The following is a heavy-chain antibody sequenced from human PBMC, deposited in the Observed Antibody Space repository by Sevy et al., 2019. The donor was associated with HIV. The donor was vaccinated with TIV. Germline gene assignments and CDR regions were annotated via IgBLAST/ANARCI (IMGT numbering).Heavy chain of an antibody. V-gene: IGHV3-30*18. J-gene: IGHJ4*02. Sequence: GGSLRLSCAASGFTFSSYGMHWVRQAPGKGLEWVAVISYDGSNKYYADSVKGRFTISRENSKNTLYQQMNSLRAEDTALYYCANDERDCSSTSCYAGAAGLFDYWGQGTLVTVSS. CDR1: GFTFSSYG. D-gene: IGHD2-2*01. CDR3: ANDERDCSSTSCYAGAAGLFDY. CDR2: ISYDGSNK.